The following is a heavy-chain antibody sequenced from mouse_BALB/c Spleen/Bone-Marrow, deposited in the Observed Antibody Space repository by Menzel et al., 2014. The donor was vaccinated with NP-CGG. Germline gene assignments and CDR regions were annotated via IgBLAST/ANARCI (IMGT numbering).Heavy chain of an antibody. CDR1: GFSFTSYW. V-gene: IGHV1-5*01. Sequence: VQLKDSGTVLARPGASVKLSCTASGFSFTSYWIHWVKQRPGQGLEWIGAFYPGNSDTTYNQKFTGKAKLTAATSASTAYLELSTLTNTDSAVYYCTYLVKEHFAYWGQGTPVTVSA. D-gene: IGHD2-10*02. CDR2: FYPGNSDT. J-gene: IGHJ3*01. CDR3: TYLVKEHFAY.